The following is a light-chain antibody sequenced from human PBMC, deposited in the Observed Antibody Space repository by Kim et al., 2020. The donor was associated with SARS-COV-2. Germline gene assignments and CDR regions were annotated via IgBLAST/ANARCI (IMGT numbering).Light chain of an antibody. V-gene: IGLV2-14*03. J-gene: IGLJ2*01. CDR2: DVT. Sequence: GESITISCSGSSSDIGGYNYVSWYQQHPGKAPKLMIYDVTKRPSGVSDGFSGAKSANMASLTIFGLQAEDEADYYCSSYTTTSAVVFGGGTQLTVL. CDR1: SSDIGGYNY. CDR3: SSYTTTSAVV.